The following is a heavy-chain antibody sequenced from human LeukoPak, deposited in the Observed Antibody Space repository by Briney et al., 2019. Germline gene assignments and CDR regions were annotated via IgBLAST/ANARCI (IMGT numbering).Heavy chain of an antibody. CDR2: IYYSGST. J-gene: IGHJ4*02. D-gene: IGHD4-23*01. CDR1: GGSISSNCYY. CDR3: ARDYGGNGIDY. V-gene: IGHV4-39*01. Sequence: PSETLSLSCSVSGGSISSNCYYWGWIRQPPGKGLEWVGSIYYSGSTYYNPSLKSRVTISPDTSKNQLSLKLSSVTAADTAVYYCARDYGGNGIDYWGQGTLVTVSS.